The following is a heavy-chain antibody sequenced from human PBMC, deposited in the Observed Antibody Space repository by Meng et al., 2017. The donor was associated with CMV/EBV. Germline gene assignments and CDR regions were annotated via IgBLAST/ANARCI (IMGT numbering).Heavy chain of an antibody. Sequence: CLRLSCAASGFTFSSYAMHWVRQAPGKGLEWVAVISHDGSNKYYADSVKGRFTISRDNSKNTLYLQMNSLRAEDTAVYYCARDYDFWGQGTLVTVSS. CDR3: ARDYDF. D-gene: IGHD3-3*01. J-gene: IGHJ4*02. CDR1: GFTFSSYA. CDR2: ISHDGSNK. V-gene: IGHV3-30*04.